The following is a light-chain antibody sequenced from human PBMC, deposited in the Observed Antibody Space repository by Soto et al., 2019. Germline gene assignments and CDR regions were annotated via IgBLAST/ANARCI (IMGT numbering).Light chain of an antibody. CDR1: SSDVGGYNY. J-gene: IGLJ1*01. CDR2: DVT. Sequence: QSALTQPASVSGSPGQSIAISCTGSSSDVGGYNYVAWYQQHPGKAPKLMIYDVTNRPSGVSNRFSASKSGNTASLTISGLQAEDEADYYFSSYTSSSTYVFGTGTKLTVL. V-gene: IGLV2-14*01. CDR3: SSYTSSSTYV.